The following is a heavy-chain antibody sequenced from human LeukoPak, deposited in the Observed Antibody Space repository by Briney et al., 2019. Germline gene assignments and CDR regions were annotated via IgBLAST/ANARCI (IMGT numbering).Heavy chain of an antibody. V-gene: IGHV3-74*01. D-gene: IGHD1-26*01. J-gene: IGHJ2*01. CDR3: ARDPGSNSHDWYFDL. CDR1: GFTFSTYA. Sequence: GGSLRLSCAVSGFTFSTYAMSWVRQAPGKGLEWVSRINSEGKTTHYADSVKGRFVISRDNAKNTLYLQMNSLRAEDTAVYYCARDPGSNSHDWYFDLWGRGTLVTVSS. CDR2: INSEGKTT.